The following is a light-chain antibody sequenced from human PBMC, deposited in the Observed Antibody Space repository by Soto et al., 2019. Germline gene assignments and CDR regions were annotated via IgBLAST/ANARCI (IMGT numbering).Light chain of an antibody. CDR2: DVF. V-gene: IGKV3-11*01. J-gene: IGKJ5*01. CDR1: QSVGYS. CDR3: QQRNNWPST. Sequence: EVVLTQSPATLSLSPGERVTLSCTASQSVGYSLAWYQQKPGQAPRLLIYDVFNRAAGIPARFSGSGSGTDFTLTISNPEPEDFAVYYCQQRNNWPSTFGQGTRLEIK.